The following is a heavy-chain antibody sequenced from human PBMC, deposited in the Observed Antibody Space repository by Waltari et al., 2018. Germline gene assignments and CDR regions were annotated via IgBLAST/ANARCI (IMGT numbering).Heavy chain of an antibody. Sequence: QVQLVQSGADVKKPGASVKVSCKFSGYTLHEFSLQWVRQATGTGLGWMGGFDPEDGETIYAQKFQGRVTMTEDTSTGTAYMELSSLRSEDTAVYYGATGGGAAIDWFDPWGQGTLVTVSS. D-gene: IGHD2-2*02. CDR2: FDPEDGET. V-gene: IGHV1-24*01. CDR1: GYTLHEFS. CDR3: ATGGGAAIDWFDP. J-gene: IGHJ5*02.